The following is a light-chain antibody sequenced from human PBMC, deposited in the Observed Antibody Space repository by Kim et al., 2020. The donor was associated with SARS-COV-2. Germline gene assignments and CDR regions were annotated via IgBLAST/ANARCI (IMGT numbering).Light chain of an antibody. V-gene: IGKV1-39*01. Sequence: DIQMTQSPSSLSASVGDRVTITCRTSQSISSYLNWYHQKPGRAPKLLIYAASTLQGGVPSRFSGSESETDFTLTISSLQPEDFATYFCQQSYITPFTFGPGTKVDIK. CDR2: AAS. CDR1: QSISSY. CDR3: QQSYITPFT. J-gene: IGKJ3*01.